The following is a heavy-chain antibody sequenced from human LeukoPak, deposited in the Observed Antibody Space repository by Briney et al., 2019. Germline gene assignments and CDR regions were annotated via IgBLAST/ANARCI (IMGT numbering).Heavy chain of an antibody. CDR3: ASPPVSESYYYFDY. J-gene: IGHJ4*02. D-gene: IGHD1-26*01. V-gene: IGHV3-30-3*01. CDR1: GFTFSSYA. Sequence: PGRSLRLSCAASGFTFSSYAMHWVRQAPGKGLEWVAVISYDGSNKYYADSVKGRFTISRDNSKNTLYLQMNSLRAEDTAVYYCASPPVSESYYYFDYWGQGTLVTVSS. CDR2: ISYDGSNK.